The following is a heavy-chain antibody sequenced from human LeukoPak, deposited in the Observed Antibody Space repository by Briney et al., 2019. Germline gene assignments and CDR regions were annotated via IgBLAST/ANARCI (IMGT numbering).Heavy chain of an antibody. J-gene: IGHJ6*02. V-gene: IGHV4-59*01. CDR2: IYYSGST. CDR1: GGSISSYY. CDR3: ARASGTYSIYYYGMDV. D-gene: IGHD1-26*01. Sequence: SETLSLTCTVSGGSISSYYWSWVRQPPGKGLEWIGFIYYSGSTNYNPSLKSRVTISIDTSKSQFSLKLNSVTAADTAVYYCARASGTYSIYYYGMDVWGQGTTVTVSS.